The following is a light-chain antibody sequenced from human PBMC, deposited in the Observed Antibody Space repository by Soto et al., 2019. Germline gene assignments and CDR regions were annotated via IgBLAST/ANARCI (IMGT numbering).Light chain of an antibody. J-gene: IGKJ4*01. CDR3: QQRSNWPYLT. CDR1: QSISNW. CDR2: RAS. V-gene: IGKV1-5*03. Sequence: DIQMSQSPSTLSPSVGDRVTISCRASQSISNWLAWYQQKPGEAPELLIYRASNLQSGVPSRFSGSGSGTNFTLTIASLEPDDFAVYYCQQRSNWPYLTFGGGTRV.